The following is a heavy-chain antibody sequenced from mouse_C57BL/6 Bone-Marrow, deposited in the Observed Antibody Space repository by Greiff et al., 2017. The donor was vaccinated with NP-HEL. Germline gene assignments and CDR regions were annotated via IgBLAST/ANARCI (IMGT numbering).Heavy chain of an antibody. D-gene: IGHD2-5*01. V-gene: IGHV6-6*01. CDR2: IRNKANNPAT. Sequence: EVQLVESGGGLVQPGGSMKLSCAASGFTFSDAWMDWVRQSPEKGLEWVAEIRNKANNPATYYAESVKGRFTISRDDSKSSVYLQMNSLRAEDTGIYYGTRPLYSNYGYFDYWGQGTTLTVSS. CDR3: TRPLYSNYGYFDY. J-gene: IGHJ2*01. CDR1: GFTFSDAW.